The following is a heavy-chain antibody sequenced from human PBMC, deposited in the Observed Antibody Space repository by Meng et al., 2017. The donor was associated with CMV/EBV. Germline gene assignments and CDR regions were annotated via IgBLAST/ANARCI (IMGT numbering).Heavy chain of an antibody. V-gene: IGHV1-2*02. D-gene: IGHD2-2*01. CDR2: INPNTGGT. Sequence: ASVKVSCKASGYTFTGYYIHWVRQAPGQGLEWMGWINPNTGGTNYAQKFQGRVTMTRDTSISTAYMELSGLRSDDTAVYYCARILVEPAAIYYGLDVWGQGTTVTVSS. CDR3: ARILVEPAAIYYGLDV. CDR1: GYTFTGYY. J-gene: IGHJ6*02.